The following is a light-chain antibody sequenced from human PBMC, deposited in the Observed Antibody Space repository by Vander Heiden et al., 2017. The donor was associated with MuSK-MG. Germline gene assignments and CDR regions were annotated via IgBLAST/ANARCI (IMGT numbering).Light chain of an antibody. CDR3: QQANSFPHT. Sequence: DIQMTQSPSSVSASVGDRVTITCRASQGISSWLAWYQQKPGKAPKLLIYAASSLQSGVPSRFSGSGSGTDFTLSISILKTEAFATYSSQQANSFPHTFGGGTKVEIK. V-gene: IGKV1-12*01. J-gene: IGKJ4*01. CDR2: AAS. CDR1: QGISSW.